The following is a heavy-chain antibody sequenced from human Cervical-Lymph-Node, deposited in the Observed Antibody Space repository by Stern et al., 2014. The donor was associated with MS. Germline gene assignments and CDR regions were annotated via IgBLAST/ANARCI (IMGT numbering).Heavy chain of an antibody. CDR3: ATDDLNARSSAPIDY. J-gene: IGHJ4*02. Sequence: QMQLVQSGPEVKKPGTSVKVSCKASGSTFSSSIVQWVRQARGQRLEWIGWIVVGSGNTNYAQKFQERVTITRDRSTSTAYMELNSLRFGDTAVYYCATDDLNARSSAPIDYWGQGTLVTVSS. CDR1: GSTFSSSI. V-gene: IGHV1-58*01. CDR2: IVVGSGNT.